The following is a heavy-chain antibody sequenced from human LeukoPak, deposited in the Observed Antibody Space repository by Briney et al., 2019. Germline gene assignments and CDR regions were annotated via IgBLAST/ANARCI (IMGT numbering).Heavy chain of an antibody. CDR2: IYSGGST. J-gene: IGHJ4*02. CDR3: ARCLGLRIGPNFDY. CDR1: GFTVSSNY. D-gene: IGHD2/OR15-2a*01. V-gene: IGHV3-53*01. Sequence: GGSLRLSCAASGFTVSSNYMSWVRQAPGKGLEWVSVIYSGGSTYYADSVKGRFTISRDNSKNTLYLQMNSLRAEDTAVYYCARCLGLRIGPNFDYWGQGTLVTVSS.